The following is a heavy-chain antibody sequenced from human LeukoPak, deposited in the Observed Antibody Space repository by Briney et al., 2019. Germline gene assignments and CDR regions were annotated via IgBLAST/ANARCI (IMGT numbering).Heavy chain of an antibody. CDR3: VGNYYDSSGLDY. Sequence: GGSLRLSCAASGFTFSIHWMHWVRQAPGKGLECVSSISSSGAYIYYADSVKGRFTISRDNAKKSLYLQMNSLRAEDTAIYYCVGNYYDSSGLDYWGQGTLVTVSS. D-gene: IGHD3-22*01. CDR2: ISSSGAYI. V-gene: IGHV3-21*01. CDR1: GFTFSIHW. J-gene: IGHJ4*02.